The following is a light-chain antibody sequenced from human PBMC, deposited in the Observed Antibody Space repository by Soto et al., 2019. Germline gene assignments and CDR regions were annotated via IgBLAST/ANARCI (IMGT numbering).Light chain of an antibody. CDR3: QQYNHWPRT. CDR1: QRIGGN. J-gene: IGKJ2*01. Sequence: EIVITQSPATLSVSPGERATLSCRATQRIGGNLAWYQQKPGQAPRLLIFGASTRATGVPARFSGSGSGTQFTLTISSLQSEDFAFYYCQQYNHWPRTFGQGTKVDIK. V-gene: IGKV3-15*01. CDR2: GAS.